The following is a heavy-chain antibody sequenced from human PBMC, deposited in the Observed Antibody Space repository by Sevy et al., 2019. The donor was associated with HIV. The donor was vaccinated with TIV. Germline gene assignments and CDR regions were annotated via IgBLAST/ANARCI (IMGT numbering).Heavy chain of an antibody. Sequence: GGSLRVSCAASGFTFSVYSMNWVRQAPGKGLEWVSSISSSFYINYADSVKGRFAISRDNAKNSLYLQMNSLRADDTAVYYCVQEIGAKNHVWGQGTTVPVSS. V-gene: IGHV3-21*01. D-gene: IGHD3-22*01. CDR1: GFTFSVYS. J-gene: IGHJ6*02. CDR3: VQEIGAKNHV. CDR2: ISSSFYI.